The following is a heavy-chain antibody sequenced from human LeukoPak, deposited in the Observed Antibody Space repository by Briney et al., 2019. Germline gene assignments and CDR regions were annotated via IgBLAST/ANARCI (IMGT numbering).Heavy chain of an antibody. CDR2: IIPILGIA. J-gene: IGHJ4*02. V-gene: IGHV1-69*04. CDR1: GGTFSSYA. D-gene: IGHD4-23*01. CDR3: AREVETTSPHDY. Sequence: SVTVSCKASGGTFSSYAISWVRQAPGQGLEWMGRIIPILGIANYAQKFQGRVTITADKSTSTAYMELSSLRSEDTAVYYCAREVETTSPHDYWGQGTLVTVSS.